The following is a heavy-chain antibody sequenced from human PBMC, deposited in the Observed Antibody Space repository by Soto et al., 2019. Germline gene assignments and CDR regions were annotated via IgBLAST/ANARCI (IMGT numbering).Heavy chain of an antibody. CDR1: GGSISSYS. D-gene: IGHD3-22*01. CDR3: ARIGHYYDSLDLYYFDY. J-gene: IGHJ4*02. V-gene: IGHV4-59*01. CDR2: IYYIGST. Sequence: SETLSLTGTVSGGSISSYSWSWMRQRPGKGLEWIGYIYYIGSTNYNPSLKSRVTISVDTSKNQFSLKLSSVTAADTAVYYCARIGHYYDSLDLYYFDYWGQGTLVTVSS.